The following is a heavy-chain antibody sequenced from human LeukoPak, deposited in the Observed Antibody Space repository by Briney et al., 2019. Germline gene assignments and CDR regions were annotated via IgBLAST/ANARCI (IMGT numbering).Heavy chain of an antibody. CDR1: GGSISSGGYS. Sequence: SETLSLTCAVSGGSISSGGYSWSWIRQPPGKGLEWIGYIYHSGSTYYNPSLKSRVTISVDRSKNQFSLKLSSVTAADTAVYYCARTGDGYNQYYFDYWGQGTLVTVSS. V-gene: IGHV4-30-2*01. D-gene: IGHD5-24*01. J-gene: IGHJ4*02. CDR2: IYHSGST. CDR3: ARTGDGYNQYYFDY.